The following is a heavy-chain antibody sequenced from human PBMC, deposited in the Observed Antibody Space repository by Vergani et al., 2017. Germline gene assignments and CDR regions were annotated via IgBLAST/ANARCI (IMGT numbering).Heavy chain of an antibody. CDR3: ARCAVRDGYKVWFDP. CDR1: GGSISSYY. CDR2: IYYSGST. Sequence: QVQLQESGPGLVKPSETLSLTCTVSGGSISSYYWSWIRQPPGQGLDWIGYIYYSGSTNYNPSLKSRVTISVDTSKNQFSLMLSSVTAADTAVYYCARCAVRDGYKVWFDPWGQGTLVTVSS. D-gene: IGHD5-24*01. V-gene: IGHV4-59*01. J-gene: IGHJ5*02.